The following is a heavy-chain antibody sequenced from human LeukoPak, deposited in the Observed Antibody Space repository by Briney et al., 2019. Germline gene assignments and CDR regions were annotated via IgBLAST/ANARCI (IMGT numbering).Heavy chain of an antibody. J-gene: IGHJ4*02. CDR3: AKDLGKYSTSWSDY. CDR1: GFTFSNHG. Sequence: GGSLRLSCAASGFTFSNHGMHWVRQAPGKGLEWVAFVGYEETNKYYADSVKGRFTISRDNSRNTLYLQMNNLRADETAVYYCAKDLGKYSTSWSDYWGQGTLVIVSS. D-gene: IGHD6-13*01. CDR2: VGYEETNK. V-gene: IGHV3-30*02.